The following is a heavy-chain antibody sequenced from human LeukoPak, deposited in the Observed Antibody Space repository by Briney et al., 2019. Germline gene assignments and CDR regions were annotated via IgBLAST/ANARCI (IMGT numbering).Heavy chain of an antibody. CDR1: GGSISSYI. CDR3: ARAGYSTRYTLDV. Sequence: SETLSLTCTVSGGSISSYIWSWIRRPAGKGLEWIGLIYINGGTNFNPSLKSRVTMSVGTSKNQLSLKLSSVAAADTAVYFCARAGYSTRYTLDVWGPGTTVTVSS. J-gene: IGHJ6*02. CDR2: IYINGGT. V-gene: IGHV4-4*07. D-gene: IGHD6-13*01.